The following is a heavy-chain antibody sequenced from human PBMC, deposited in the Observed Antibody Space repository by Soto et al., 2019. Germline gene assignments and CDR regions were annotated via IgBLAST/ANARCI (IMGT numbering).Heavy chain of an antibody. D-gene: IGHD4-17*01. CDR1: SFSFSSYG. CDR2: VWLGGINK. J-gene: IGHJ6*02. CDR3: GRALDTTTVTRGGIDV. V-gene: IGHV3-33*01. Sequence: QLHLVESGGGVVQPGGSLRLSCAASSFSFSSYGMHWVRQAPGKGLEWGAVVWLGGINKYYADSVRGRFTISRDDSTNTLYLQMNSLRAEDTSIYYCGRALDTTTVTRGGIDVWGQGTTVTVSS.